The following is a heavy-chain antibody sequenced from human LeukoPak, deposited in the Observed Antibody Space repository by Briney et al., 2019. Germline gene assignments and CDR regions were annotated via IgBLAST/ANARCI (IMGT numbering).Heavy chain of an antibody. J-gene: IGHJ4*02. CDR2: ISNNGCYT. D-gene: IGHD2-15*01. CDR1: GFTFSSSA. CDR3: AKQLGSCSAGRCYFPY. V-gene: IGHV3-23*01. Sequence: GGSLRLSCSASGFTFSSSAMSWVRQAPGKGLEGVSAISNNGCYTYYADSGRGRFTISRDNSKSTLWLQMNSMRAEATAVYYCAKQLGSCSAGRCYFPYWGQGTPVTVSS.